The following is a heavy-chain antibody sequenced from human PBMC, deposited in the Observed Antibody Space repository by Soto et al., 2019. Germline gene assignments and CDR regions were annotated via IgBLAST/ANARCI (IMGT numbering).Heavy chain of an antibody. J-gene: IGHJ4*02. CDR1: GFTFSSYA. Sequence: GGPLRLSCAASGFTFSSYAMIWVRQAPGRGLEWVSGVGGSGEYTYYADSVKGRFTISRDNSKNTVYLQISSLRAEDTAVYYCAKVLTGYYYYFEYWGQGT. D-gene: IGHD3-9*01. CDR2: VGGSGEYT. CDR3: AKVLTGYYYYFEY. V-gene: IGHV3-23*01.